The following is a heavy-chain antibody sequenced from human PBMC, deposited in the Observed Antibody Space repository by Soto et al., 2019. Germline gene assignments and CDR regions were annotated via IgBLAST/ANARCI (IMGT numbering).Heavy chain of an antibody. CDR3: ASSPGYDSSGYSP. CDR1: GGTFSSYA. D-gene: IGHD3-22*01. Sequence: QVQLVQSGAEVKKPGSSVKVSCKASGGTFSSYAISWVRQAPGQGLEWMGGIIPIFGTANYAQKFQSRVTIHADESTSTGNMGLSSMRTEDTAVYYCASSPGYDSSGYSPWGQGTLVTDS. CDR2: IIPIFGTA. J-gene: IGHJ5*02. V-gene: IGHV1-69*01.